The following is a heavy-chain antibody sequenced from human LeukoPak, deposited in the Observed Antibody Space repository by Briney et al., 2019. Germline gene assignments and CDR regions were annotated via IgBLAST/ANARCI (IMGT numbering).Heavy chain of an antibody. D-gene: IGHD6-19*01. V-gene: IGHV4-4*07. CDR3: AREVVVAGTEYFQH. CDR1: GGSISSYS. CDR2: IYTDGSA. Sequence: PSETLSLTCTVSGGSISSYSWSWFRQPAGKGLEWIGHIYTDGSASYSPSLKSRVTMSVDTSKNQFSLKLSSVTAADTAVYYCAREVVVAGTEYFQHWGQGTLVTVSS. J-gene: IGHJ1*01.